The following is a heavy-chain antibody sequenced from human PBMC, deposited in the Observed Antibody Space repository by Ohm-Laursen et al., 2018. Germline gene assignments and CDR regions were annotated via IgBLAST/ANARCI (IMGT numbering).Heavy chain of an antibody. D-gene: IGHD3-10*01. J-gene: IGHJ3*02. CDR1: GFTFDDYS. CDR3: DKDSVPRNGVFDAFDI. CDR2: IGGDGGSP. Sequence: SLRLSCAASGFTFDDYSMHWVRQAPGRGLEWVSEIGGDGGSPQYAGSVKGRFTISRDNSKSTLYLQLNSLRAEDTAVYYCDKDSVPRNGVFDAFDIWGQGSMVTVSS. V-gene: IGHV3-23*01.